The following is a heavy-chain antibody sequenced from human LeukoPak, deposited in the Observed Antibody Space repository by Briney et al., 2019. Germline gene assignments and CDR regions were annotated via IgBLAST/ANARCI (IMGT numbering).Heavy chain of an antibody. CDR3: AGLVGRYSSGLYYYHFDY. D-gene: IGHD3-22*01. Sequence: PSGTLSLTCTVSGDSINSLDLWSWVRQPPGKGLEWIGEMYLSGTTHSNPSVKSRVTISIDKSKNQFFLNLSSVTAADTAVYYCAGLVGRYSSGLYYYHFDYWGQGTLVTVSS. CDR1: GDSINSLDL. V-gene: IGHV4-4*02. CDR2: MYLSGTT. J-gene: IGHJ4*02.